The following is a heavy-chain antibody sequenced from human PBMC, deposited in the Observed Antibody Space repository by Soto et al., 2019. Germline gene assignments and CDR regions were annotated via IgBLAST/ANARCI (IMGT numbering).Heavy chain of an antibody. CDR1: GYAFTTYG. CDR3: ARGRYGDY. D-gene: IGHD1-1*01. J-gene: IGHJ4*02. CDR2: ISAHNGNT. V-gene: IGHV1-18*01. Sequence: QVHLVQSGAEVKKPGASVKVSCKGSGYAFTTYGITWVRQAPGQGLEWMGGISAHNGNTTYAQKLLGRVTVTRENSTSTAYMELRGLSSDVTSVYYCARGRYGDYWGQGALVTVSS.